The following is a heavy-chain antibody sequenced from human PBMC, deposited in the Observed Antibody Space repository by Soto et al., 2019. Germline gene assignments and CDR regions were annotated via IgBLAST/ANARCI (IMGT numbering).Heavy chain of an antibody. CDR2: ISSNGGTT. CDR3: VRRVSGNYDY. CDR1: GFTFSSYD. V-gene: IGHV3-64*01. Sequence: EVQLAESGGGMVQPGGSLRLSCVASGFTFSSYDMHWVRQAPGKGLEYVSSISSNGGTTYYGNSVKGRFTSSRDNSKNTLYLQMGSLRAEDMAVYYCVRRVSGNYDYWGQGTRVTVSS. J-gene: IGHJ4*02. D-gene: IGHD1-7*01.